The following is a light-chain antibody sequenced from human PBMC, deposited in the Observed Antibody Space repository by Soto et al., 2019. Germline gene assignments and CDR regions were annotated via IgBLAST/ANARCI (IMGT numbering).Light chain of an antibody. V-gene: IGKV1-5*01. J-gene: IGKJ1*01. CDR2: DAS. CDR3: QQYDRNPPWT. CDR1: QSISGW. Sequence: DIQMTQSPSTLSASVGDRVTITCRASQSISGWLAWYQQKPGKAPKLLVYDASNLQSGVPLRFSGTRSGTEFTLTITSLQPDDFATYYCQQYDRNPPWTFGQGTKVE.